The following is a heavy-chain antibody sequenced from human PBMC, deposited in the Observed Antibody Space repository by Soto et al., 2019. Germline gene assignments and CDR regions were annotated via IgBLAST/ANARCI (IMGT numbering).Heavy chain of an antibody. Sequence: GGSLRLSCAASGFTFSSYAMHWVRQAPGKGLEWVAVISYDGSNKYYADSVKGRFTISRDNSKNTLYLQMNSLRAEDTAVYYCARDLGSRSYLPYYGMDVWGQGTTVTVS. V-gene: IGHV3-30-3*01. J-gene: IGHJ6*02. CDR2: ISYDGSNK. CDR3: ARDLGSRSYLPYYGMDV. D-gene: IGHD3-10*01. CDR1: GFTFSSYA.